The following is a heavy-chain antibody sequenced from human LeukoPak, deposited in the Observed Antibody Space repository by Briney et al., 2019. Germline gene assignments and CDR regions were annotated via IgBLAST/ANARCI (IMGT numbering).Heavy chain of an antibody. J-gene: IGHJ4*02. CDR2: IYYSGST. V-gene: IGHV4-39*07. CDR1: GGSISSSSYY. D-gene: IGHD2-15*01. CDR3: ASEISIGYCSGGSCYGEIDY. Sequence: SETLSLTCTVSGGSISSSSYYWGWIRQPPGKGLEWTGSIYYSGSTYYNPSLKSRVTISVDTSKNQFSLKLSSVTAADTAVYYCASEISIGYCSGGSCYGEIDYWGQGTLVTVSS.